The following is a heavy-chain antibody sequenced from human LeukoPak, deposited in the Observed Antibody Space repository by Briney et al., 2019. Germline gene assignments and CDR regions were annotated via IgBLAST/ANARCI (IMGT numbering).Heavy chain of an antibody. J-gene: IGHJ4*02. CDR2: TYYTGNS. D-gene: IGHD1-1*01. CDR3: ARGYYLPKTAEVGTTALFDY. CDR1: GVSVSSDNYY. Sequence: SETLSLTCTVSGVSVSSDNYYWTWIRQPPGKGLEWIRCTYYTGNSNYNPSLKSRVTISLDTSKNQFSLKLSSVTAADAAVYYCARGYYLPKTAEVGTTALFDYWGQGTLVTVSS. V-gene: IGHV4-61*01.